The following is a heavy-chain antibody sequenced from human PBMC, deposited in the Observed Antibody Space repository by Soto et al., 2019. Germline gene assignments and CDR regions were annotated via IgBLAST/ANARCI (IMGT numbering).Heavy chain of an antibody. CDR3: GRRRPAGVLQDAFDI. D-gene: IGHD3-10*01. CDR1: GGSISSDTYY. V-gene: IGHV4-39*01. CDR2: IYYSGST. J-gene: IGHJ3*02. Sequence: QLQLQESGPGLVKPSETLSLTCTVSGGSISSDTYYWGWIRQPPGKGLEWIGSIYYSGSTSYNPSLKSRATLSVDSPRNQFSLRLSSVTASDPALYYCGRRRPAGVLQDAFDIWGQGTMVTVSS.